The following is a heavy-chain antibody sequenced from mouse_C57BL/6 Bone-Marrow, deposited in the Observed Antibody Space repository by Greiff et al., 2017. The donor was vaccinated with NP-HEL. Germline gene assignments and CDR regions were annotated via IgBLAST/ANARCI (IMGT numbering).Heavy chain of an antibody. CDR1: GFTFSDYG. Sequence: EVMLVESGGGLVKPGGSLKLSCAASGFTFSDYGMHWVRQAPEKGLEWVAYISSGSSTIYYADTVTGRFTISRDKAKNTLFLQMTSLRSEDTAMYYCARRDSSGYVTYWGQGTLVTVSA. J-gene: IGHJ3*01. CDR2: ISSGSSTI. V-gene: IGHV5-17*01. D-gene: IGHD3-2*02. CDR3: ARRDSSGYVTY.